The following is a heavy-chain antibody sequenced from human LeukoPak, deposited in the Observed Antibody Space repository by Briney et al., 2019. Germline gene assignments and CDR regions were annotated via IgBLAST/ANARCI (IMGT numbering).Heavy chain of an antibody. Sequence: GGSLRLSCAASGFTFNDYYMSWIRQAQGKGLEWVSYISSSGTTIYYADSVKGRFTISRDNAKNSLYLQMNSLRAEDTAVYYCAREYSSSSSLRIDPWGQGTLVTVSS. CDR1: GFTFNDYY. V-gene: IGHV3-11*01. D-gene: IGHD6-6*01. J-gene: IGHJ5*02. CDR3: AREYSSSSSLRIDP. CDR2: ISSSGTTI.